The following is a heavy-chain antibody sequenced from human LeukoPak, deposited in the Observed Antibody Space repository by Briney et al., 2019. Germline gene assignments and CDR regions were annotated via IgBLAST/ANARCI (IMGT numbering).Heavy chain of an antibody. CDR2: IYYSGST. V-gene: IGHV4-59*08. CDR1: GGSISNYY. J-gene: IGHJ6*02. Sequence: SETLSLTCTVSGGSISNYYWSWIRQPPGKGLEWIGYIYYSGSTNYNPSLKSRVTISVDTSKNQFSLKLSSVTAADTAVYYCACGPLPYFDPDYYYGMDVWGQGTTVTVSS. CDR3: ACGPLPYFDPDYYYGMDV. D-gene: IGHD3-9*01.